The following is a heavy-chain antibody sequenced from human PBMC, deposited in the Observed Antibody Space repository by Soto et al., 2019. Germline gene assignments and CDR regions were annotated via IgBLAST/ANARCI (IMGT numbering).Heavy chain of an antibody. V-gene: IGHV3-9*01. CDR3: AKDSYSSGWYFSF. CDR1: GFTFDDYD. D-gene: IGHD6-19*01. J-gene: IGHJ3*01. Sequence: EVQLVESGGGLVQPGRYLRLACAASGFTFDDYDMHWVRQAPGKGLEWVSGISWNSGRIGYADSVKGRFTISRDNAKNSLYLQMNSLRAEDTALYYCAKDSYSSGWYFSFWGQGTMVTVSS. CDR2: ISWNSGRI.